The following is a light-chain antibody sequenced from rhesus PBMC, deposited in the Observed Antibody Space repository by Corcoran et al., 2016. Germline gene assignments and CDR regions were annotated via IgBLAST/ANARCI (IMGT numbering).Light chain of an antibody. Sequence: DVVMTQSPDSLAVSLGETVTINCKSSRSLLSSSNNKNYLAWYQQKPGQAPKLFIYGASTRESGVPDRVSCSGSGKGFTLTISGLQADDVGVYYCQQYYSAPLTFGGGTKVEIK. CDR3: QQYYSAPLT. CDR1: RSLLSSSNNKNY. CDR2: GAS. J-gene: IGKJ4*01. V-gene: IGKV4-1*01.